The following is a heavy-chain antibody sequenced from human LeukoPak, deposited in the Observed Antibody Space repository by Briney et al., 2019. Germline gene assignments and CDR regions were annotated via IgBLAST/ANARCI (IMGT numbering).Heavy chain of an antibody. Sequence: PSETLSLTCTVSGGSISSSPYYWGWIRQPPGKGLEWIGSIYYSGTTHYNPSLKSRVTISVDTSKNQFSLKLSSVTAADTAVYYCAREQDYGDYSNYYYYYYYMDVWGKGTTVTVSS. J-gene: IGHJ6*03. V-gene: IGHV4-39*07. CDR1: GGSISSSPYY. D-gene: IGHD4-17*01. CDR2: IYYSGTT. CDR3: AREQDYGDYSNYYYYYYYMDV.